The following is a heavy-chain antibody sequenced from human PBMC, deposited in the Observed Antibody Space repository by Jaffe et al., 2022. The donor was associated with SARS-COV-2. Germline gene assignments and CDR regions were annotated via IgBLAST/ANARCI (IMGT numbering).Heavy chain of an antibody. CDR2: ISAYNGNT. CDR3: ARTYYDFWSGSSPPRYFDY. V-gene: IGHV1-18*01. CDR1: GYTFTSYG. Sequence: QVQLVQSGAEVKKPGASVKVSCKASGYTFTSYGISWVRQAPGQGLEWMGWISAYNGNTNYAQKLQGRVTMTTDTSTSTAYMELRSLRSDDTAVYYCARTYYDFWSGSSPPRYFDYWGQGTLVTVSS. J-gene: IGHJ4*02. D-gene: IGHD3-3*01.